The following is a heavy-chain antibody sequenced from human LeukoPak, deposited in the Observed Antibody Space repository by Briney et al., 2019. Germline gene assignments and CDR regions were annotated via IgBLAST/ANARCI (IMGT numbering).Heavy chain of an antibody. J-gene: IGHJ5*02. Sequence: ASVKVSCKASGGTFSSYAISWVRQAPGQGLEWMGRIIPIFGTANYAQKFQGRDTITTDESTSTAYMELSSLRSEDTAVYYCARDLSGSYLYNWFDPWGQGTLVTVSS. V-gene: IGHV1-69*05. D-gene: IGHD1-26*01. CDR3: ARDLSGSYLYNWFDP. CDR1: GGTFSSYA. CDR2: IIPIFGTA.